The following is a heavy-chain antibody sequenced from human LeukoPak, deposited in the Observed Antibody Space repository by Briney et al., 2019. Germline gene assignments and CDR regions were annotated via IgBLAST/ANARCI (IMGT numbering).Heavy chain of an antibody. D-gene: IGHD5-12*01. J-gene: IGHJ6*02. CDR1: GFAFSNYE. Sequence: GGSLRLSCATSGFAFSNYEMNWVRQAPGKGLEWVSYISSSGSTMYYADSVKGRFTISRDNAKNSLYLQMNSLRAEDTAVYYCARDSGGYGGYYGMDVWGQGTTVTVSS. CDR2: ISSSGSTM. CDR3: ARDSGGYGGYYGMDV. V-gene: IGHV3-48*03.